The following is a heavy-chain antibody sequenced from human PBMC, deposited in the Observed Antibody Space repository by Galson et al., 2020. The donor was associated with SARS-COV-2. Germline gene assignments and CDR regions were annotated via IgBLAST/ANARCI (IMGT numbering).Heavy chain of an antibody. D-gene: IGHD1-26*01. Sequence: SETLSLTCAVSGGSISSSNWWGWVRQPPGKGLEWIGEIYHGGGTNYNPSLKSRVTISVDKSKNQFSLQLTSVTAADTAGYYCVRGPYSGSYRWCDPWGQGALVTVSS. V-gene: IGHV4-4*02. CDR1: GGSISSSNW. J-gene: IGHJ5*02. CDR2: IYHGGGT. CDR3: VRGPYSGSYRWCDP.